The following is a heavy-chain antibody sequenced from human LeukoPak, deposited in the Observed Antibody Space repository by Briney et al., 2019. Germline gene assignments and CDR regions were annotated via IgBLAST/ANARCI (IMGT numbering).Heavy chain of an antibody. CDR3: AKDKDIVVVPAAKNAFDI. CDR2: IWYDGSIK. D-gene: IGHD2-2*01. J-gene: IGHJ3*02. Sequence: GGSLRLSCAASGFSFSSYGMHWVRQAPGKGLEWVAVIWYDGSIKYYGDSVKGRFTISRDNSKNTLYLQMNSLRAEDTAVYYCAKDKDIVVVPAAKNAFDIWGQGTMVTVSS. V-gene: IGHV3-30*02. CDR1: GFSFSSYG.